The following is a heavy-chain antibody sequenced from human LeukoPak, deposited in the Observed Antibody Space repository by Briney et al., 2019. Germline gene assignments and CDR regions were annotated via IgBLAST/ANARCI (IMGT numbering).Heavy chain of an antibody. CDR3: AKDGCSGGSCYIYYYYMDV. CDR1: GFTFSGYA. Sequence: GGSLRPSCAASGFTFSGYAMNWVRQAPGKGLEWVSVISGSGGSTYYADSVKGRFTISRDNSKNTLYLQMNSLRAEDTAVYYCAKDGCSGGSCYIYYYYMDVWGKGTTVTASS. D-gene: IGHD2-15*01. V-gene: IGHV3-23*01. J-gene: IGHJ6*03. CDR2: ISGSGGST.